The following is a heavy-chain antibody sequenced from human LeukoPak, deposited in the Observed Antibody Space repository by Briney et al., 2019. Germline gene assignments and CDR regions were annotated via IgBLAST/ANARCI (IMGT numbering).Heavy chain of an antibody. V-gene: IGHV4-4*02. Sequence: SETLSLTCAVSGGSISISNWWSWVRQPPGNGLEWSGEIYHSGSTNYNPSLTSRLTISVDPSTSQFSLKMSSVTAADTAVYYCARDTPHHYYYYMDVWGKGTTVTVSS. J-gene: IGHJ6*03. CDR3: ARDTPHHYYYYMDV. CDR2: IYHSGST. CDR1: GGSISISNW.